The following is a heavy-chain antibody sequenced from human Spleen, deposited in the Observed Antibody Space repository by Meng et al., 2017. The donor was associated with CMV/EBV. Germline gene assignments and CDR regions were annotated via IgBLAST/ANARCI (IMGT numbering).Heavy chain of an antibody. V-gene: IGHV3-30*02. J-gene: IGHJ6*02. Sequence: GGSLRLSCAASGFTFDNYGMHWVRQTPGKGLEWVAFIRHDGTNKYYGDSVKGRFTISRDNSKNTLYLQMNSLRAEDTAVYYCAKEVILRFLEWTSMDVWGQGTTVTVSS. CDR3: AKEVILRFLEWTSMDV. D-gene: IGHD3-3*01. CDR1: GFTFDNYG. CDR2: IRHDGTNK.